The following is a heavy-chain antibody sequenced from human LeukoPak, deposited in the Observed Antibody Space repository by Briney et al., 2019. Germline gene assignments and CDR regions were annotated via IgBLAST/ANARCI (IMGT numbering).Heavy chain of an antibody. D-gene: IGHD3-22*01. CDR3: ARGDFYYDSSDP. CDR2: INAGNGNT. CDR1: GYTFTNYA. V-gene: IGHV1-3*01. J-gene: IGHJ5*02. Sequence: ASVTVSCTASGYTFTNYAMYWVRQAPGQRLEWMGWINAGNGNTKYSQKFQGRVTITSDTSANTVYMELSSLRSEDTAVYYCARGDFYYDSSDPWGQGTLVTVSS.